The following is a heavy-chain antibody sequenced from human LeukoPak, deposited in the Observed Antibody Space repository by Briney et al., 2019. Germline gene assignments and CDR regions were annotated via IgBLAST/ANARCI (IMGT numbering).Heavy chain of an antibody. CDR2: IIPILGIA. CDR1: GYTFTSYG. CDR3: ARGEQTAMENAFDI. J-gene: IGHJ3*02. Sequence: SVKVSCKASGYTFTSYGTSWVRQAPGQGLEWMGRIIPILGIANYAQKFQGRVTITADKSTSTAYMELSSLRSEDTAVYYCARGEQTAMENAFDIWGQGTMVTVSS. D-gene: IGHD5-18*01. V-gene: IGHV1-69*04.